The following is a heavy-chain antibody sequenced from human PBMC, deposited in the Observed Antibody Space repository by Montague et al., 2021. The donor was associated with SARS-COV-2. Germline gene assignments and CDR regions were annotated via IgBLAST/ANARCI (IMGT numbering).Heavy chain of an antibody. D-gene: IGHD5-18*01. CDR3: AREPKPVGYSYGYTFFEY. CDR1: GFTFSSYA. V-gene: IGHV3-30*03. CDR2: ISYNGRNT. Sequence: SLRLSCAASGFTFSSYALPWVRQAPGKGPEWVAVISYNGRNTQYXDSXKGRATIPRDNSKNTLYLQVNSLGTDDTAVYYCAREPKPVGYSYGYTFFEYWGQGSLVTVSS. J-gene: IGHJ4*02.